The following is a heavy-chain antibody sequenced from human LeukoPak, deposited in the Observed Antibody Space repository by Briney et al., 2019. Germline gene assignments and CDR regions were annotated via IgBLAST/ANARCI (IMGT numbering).Heavy chain of an antibody. V-gene: IGHV1-58*01. D-gene: IGHD4-23*01. Sequence: TSVKVSCKASGFTFTSSAVQGVRQARGQRLEWIGWIVVDSGNTNYAQKFQERVTITRDMSTSTVYMELSSLRSEDTAVYYCAAEGRPTVVTFRKGAVDLWGQGTMVTVSS. J-gene: IGHJ3*01. CDR1: GFTFTSSA. CDR2: IVVDSGNT. CDR3: AAEGRPTVVTFRKGAVDL.